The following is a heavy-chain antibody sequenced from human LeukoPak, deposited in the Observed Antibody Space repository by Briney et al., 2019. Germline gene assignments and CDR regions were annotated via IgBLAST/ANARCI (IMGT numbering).Heavy chain of an antibody. V-gene: IGHV3-21*01. J-gene: IGHJ4*02. CDR2: ISSSSSYI. CDR1: GFTFSSYS. CDR3: ARDRFSRQLVHLDY. Sequence: GGSLRLSCAASGFTFSSYSMNWVRQAPGKGLEWVSSISSSSSYIYYADSVKGRFTISRDNAKNSLYLQMNSLRAEDTAVYYCARDRFSRQLVHLDYWGQGTLVTVSS. D-gene: IGHD6-13*01.